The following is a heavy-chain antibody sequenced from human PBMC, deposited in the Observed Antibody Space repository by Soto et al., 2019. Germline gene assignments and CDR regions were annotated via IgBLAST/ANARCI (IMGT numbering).Heavy chain of an antibody. CDR1: GFTFSDFY. V-gene: IGHV3-11*01. J-gene: IGHJ4*02. Sequence: PGGSLRLSCATSGFTFSDFYMSWVRQAPGKGPEWVSYISDDGYTIYYADSVKGRFTISRDNAKNSLDLQMTNLRAEDTAVYYCPKKTPKFSSSYIDYWGQGQWSPSP. CDR2: ISDDGYTI. CDR3: PKKTPKFSSSYIDY. D-gene: IGHD6-6*01.